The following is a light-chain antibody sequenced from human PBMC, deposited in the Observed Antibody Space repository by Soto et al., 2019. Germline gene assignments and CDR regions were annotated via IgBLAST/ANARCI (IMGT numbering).Light chain of an antibody. J-gene: IGKJ2*01. Sequence: EIVMTQSPPSLTVTAGEPASISCRSSQRLLHSNGNTFLDWYLQKTGQSPQLLIYLGSNRASGVSDRVSGSGAGTDFTLTISSVEAEDVGVYSCLQALDSPYTFGQGTQLEIK. CDR3: LQALDSPYT. CDR2: LGS. V-gene: IGKV2-28*01. CDR1: QRLLHSNGNTF.